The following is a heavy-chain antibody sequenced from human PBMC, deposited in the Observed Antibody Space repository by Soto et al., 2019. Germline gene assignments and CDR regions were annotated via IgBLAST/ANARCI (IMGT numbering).Heavy chain of an antibody. J-gene: IGHJ5*02. D-gene: IGHD4-17*01. V-gene: IGHV1-18*01. CDR3: ERVRATTVVSRGHWFDP. Sequence: GASVEVSCKASGYTFTSCGISWVRQAPGQGREWMGWISAYNGNTNYAQKLQGRVTMTTDTSTSTAYMELRSLRSDDTAVYYCERVRATTVVSRGHWFDPWGQGTLVTVSS. CDR1: GYTFTSCG. CDR2: ISAYNGNT.